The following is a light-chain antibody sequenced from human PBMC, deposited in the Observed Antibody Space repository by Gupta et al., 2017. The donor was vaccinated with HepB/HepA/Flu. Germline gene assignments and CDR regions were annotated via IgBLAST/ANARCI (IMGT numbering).Light chain of an antibody. CDR1: SSTVESNN. J-gene: IGLJ2*01. V-gene: IGLV1-47*01. Sequence: QPVQTQPPPASGTPAQRAIISCSGSSSTVESNNVKWYQHLPGTAPKHLINRNNQRPSGVPDRFSVSKSGTSVSLAISGLRSDDEADYYWATWVNGWIFGGGTKVTVL. CDR2: RNN. CDR3: ATWVNGWI.